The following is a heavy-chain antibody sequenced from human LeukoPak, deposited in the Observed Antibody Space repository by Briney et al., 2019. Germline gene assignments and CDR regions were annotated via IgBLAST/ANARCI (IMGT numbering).Heavy chain of an antibody. D-gene: IGHD1-20*01. CDR3: ARGITGTTPIWFDP. Sequence: SETLSLTCTVSGGSISSSSYYWGWIRQPPGKGLEWIGSIYYSGSTYYNPSLKSRVTISVDTSKNQFSLKLSSVTAADTAVYYCARGITGTTPIWFDPWGQGTLVTVSS. J-gene: IGHJ5*02. CDR2: IYYSGST. V-gene: IGHV4-39*07. CDR1: GGSISSSSYY.